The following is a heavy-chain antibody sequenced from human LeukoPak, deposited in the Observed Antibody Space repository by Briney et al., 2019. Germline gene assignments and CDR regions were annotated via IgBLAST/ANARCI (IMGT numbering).Heavy chain of an antibody. J-gene: IGHJ4*02. D-gene: IGHD6-6*01. CDR3: ARGGSSSGRIDY. Sequence: SETLSLTCTVSGGSISGYYWSWIRQPPGKGLEWIGYIYYSGSTNYNPSLKSRVTISVDTSKNQFSLKLSSVTAADTAVYYCARGGSSSGRIDYWGQGTLVTVSS. CDR2: IYYSGST. CDR1: GGSISGYY. V-gene: IGHV4-59*01.